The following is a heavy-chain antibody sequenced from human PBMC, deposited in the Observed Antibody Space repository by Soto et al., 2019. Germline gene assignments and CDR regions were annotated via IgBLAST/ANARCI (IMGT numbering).Heavy chain of an antibody. V-gene: IGHV3-48*03. CDR1: GFAFNIYE. J-gene: IGHJ4*02. D-gene: IGHD5-12*01. CDR2: ISSGGTNI. CDR3: ARDRWVSYSGYDWHFDF. Sequence: SLRLSCAASGFAFNIYEMNGVSQAPGKGLEWVSYISSGGTNIYYADSVRGRFTISRDSARNSVDLQMNSLKAEDTAVYYCARDRWVSYSGYDWHFDFWGQGT.